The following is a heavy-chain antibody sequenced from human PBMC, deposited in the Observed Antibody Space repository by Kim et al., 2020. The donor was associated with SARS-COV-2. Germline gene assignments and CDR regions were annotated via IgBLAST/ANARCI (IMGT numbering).Heavy chain of an antibody. D-gene: IGHD6-13*01. CDR3: ALQPYRYHSRSFSSAFDN. CDR1: GYSIRSPNYY. V-gene: IGHV4-39*01. J-gene: IGHJ4*02. CDR2: IFYSGTT. Sequence: SETLSLTCTVSGYSIRSPNYYWGWIRQPPGKGLEWIGTIFYSGTTYYNPSLRSRITMTVDTSKNQFSLRLRSGTAADTAVYYCALQPYRYHSRSFSSAFDNWGQGALVTVSS.